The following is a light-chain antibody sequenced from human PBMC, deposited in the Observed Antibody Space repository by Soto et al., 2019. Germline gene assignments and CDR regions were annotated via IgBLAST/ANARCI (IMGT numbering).Light chain of an antibody. J-gene: IGKJ5*01. CDR3: QQYGSSPPSST. Sequence: EIVLTQSPGTLSLSPGERATLSARPSQSVSNNYLAWYQQKPGQAPRLLIDGASNRATGIPDRFSGRGSGTDFTLTISRLEPEDFAVYYCQQYGSSPPSSTFGQGTRLEIK. CDR1: QSVSNNY. CDR2: GAS. V-gene: IGKV3-20*01.